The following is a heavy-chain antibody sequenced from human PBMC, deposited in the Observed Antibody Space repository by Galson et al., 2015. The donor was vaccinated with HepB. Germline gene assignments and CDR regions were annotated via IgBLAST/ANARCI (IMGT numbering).Heavy chain of an antibody. CDR2: INPSGGST. Sequence: SVKVSCKASGYTFTSYYMHWVRQAPGQGLEWMGIINPSGGSTSYAQKFQGRVTMTRDTSTSTVYMELSSLRSEDTAVYYCARDILGQVVPAGALSYWGQGTLVTVSS. CDR3: ARDILGQVVPAGALSY. D-gene: IGHD2-2*01. V-gene: IGHV1-46*01. J-gene: IGHJ4*02. CDR1: GYTFTSYY.